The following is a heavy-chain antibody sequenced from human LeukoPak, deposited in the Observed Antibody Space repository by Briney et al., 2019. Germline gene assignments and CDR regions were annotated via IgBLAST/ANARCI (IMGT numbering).Heavy chain of an antibody. Sequence: SETLSLTCTVSDGSVSSSSYSWDWIRQPPGKGLEWIGTFYYGGNTYYDPSLKTRVTISVDTSKNHFSLTMSSVTAADTAIYYCARRIRGYSSGHIDYWGRGILVTVSS. CDR2: FYYGGNT. J-gene: IGHJ4*02. CDR3: ARRIRGYSSGHIDY. V-gene: IGHV4-39*02. D-gene: IGHD5-18*01. CDR1: DGSVSSSSYS.